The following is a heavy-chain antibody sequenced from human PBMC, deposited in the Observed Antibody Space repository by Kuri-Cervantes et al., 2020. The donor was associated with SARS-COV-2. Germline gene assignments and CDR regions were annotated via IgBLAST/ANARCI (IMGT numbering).Heavy chain of an antibody. CDR2: IYYSGST. D-gene: IGHD6-13*01. Sequence: SETLSLTCTVSGGSISSYYWSWIRQPPGKGLEWIGYIYYSGSTNYNPSLKSRVTISVDTSKNQFSLKLSSVTAADTAVYYCAQGSGYRFDSWGRGTLVTVSS. CDR1: GGSISSYY. J-gene: IGHJ4*02. CDR3: AQGSGYRFDS. V-gene: IGHV4-59*01.